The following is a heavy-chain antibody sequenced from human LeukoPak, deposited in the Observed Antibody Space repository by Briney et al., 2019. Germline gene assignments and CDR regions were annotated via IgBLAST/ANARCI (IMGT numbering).Heavy chain of an antibody. CDR1: GSTFTGYY. Sequence: ASVKVSCKASGSTFTGYYMHWVRQAPGQGLEWMGWINPNSGGTNYAQKFQGRVTMTRDTSISTAYMELSRLKSDDTAVYYCARHYYDSSGYYYAIFDYWGQGTLVTVSS. D-gene: IGHD3-22*01. J-gene: IGHJ4*02. CDR3: ARHYYDSSGYYYAIFDY. V-gene: IGHV1-2*02. CDR2: INPNSGGT.